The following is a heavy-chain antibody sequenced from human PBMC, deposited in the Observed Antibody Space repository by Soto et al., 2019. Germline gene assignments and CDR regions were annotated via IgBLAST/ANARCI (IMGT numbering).Heavy chain of an antibody. D-gene: IGHD4-17*01. V-gene: IGHV1-69*02. CDR3: ASDGDYEDWFDP. CDR2: IIPILGIA. J-gene: IGHJ5*02. Sequence: QVQLVQSGAEVKKPGSSVKVSCKASGGTFSSYTISWVRQAPGQGLEWMGRIIPILGIANYAQKFQGRVTITADKSTSTAYMELSSLRSEDTAVYYCASDGDYEDWFDPWGQGTLVTVSS. CDR1: GGTFSSYT.